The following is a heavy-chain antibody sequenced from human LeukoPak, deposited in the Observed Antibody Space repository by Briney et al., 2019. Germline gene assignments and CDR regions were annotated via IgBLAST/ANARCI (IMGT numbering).Heavy chain of an antibody. CDR1: GFTFDDYT. V-gene: IGHV3-43*01. CDR2: ISWDGGST. D-gene: IGHD1-26*01. Sequence: GGSLGLSCAASGFTFDDYTMHWVRQAPGKGLEWVSLISWDGGSTYYADSVKGRFTISRDNSKNSLYLQMNSLRTEDTALYYCATMGSPSPRGDYWGQGTLVTVSS. CDR3: ATMGSPSPRGDY. J-gene: IGHJ4*02.